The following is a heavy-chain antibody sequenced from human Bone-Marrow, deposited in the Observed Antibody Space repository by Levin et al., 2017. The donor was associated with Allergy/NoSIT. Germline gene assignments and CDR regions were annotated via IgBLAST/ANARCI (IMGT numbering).Heavy chain of an antibody. CDR1: GFTFTNYW. D-gene: IGHD5-12*01. V-gene: IGHV3-7*01. CDR3: VRLFIGDSDYDSNFDY. Sequence: GESLKISCSASGFTFTNYWMSWVRQAPGKGLEWVANLKPDGGERYYVDSVKGRFTISRDNSKNSLYLQMNSLRAEDTAVYYCVRLFIGDSDYDSNFDYWGQGTLVTVSS. J-gene: IGHJ4*02. CDR2: LKPDGGER.